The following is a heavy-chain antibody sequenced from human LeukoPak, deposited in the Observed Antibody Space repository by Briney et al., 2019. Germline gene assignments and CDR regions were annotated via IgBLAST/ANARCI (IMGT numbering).Heavy chain of an antibody. V-gene: IGHV4-34*01. CDR2: INHSGST. D-gene: IGHD2-21*02. J-gene: IGHJ4*02. CDR3: AKGVKQIVVVTAQHYLDY. Sequence: NPSETLSLTCAVYGGSFSGYYWSWIRQPPRKGLEWVGEINHSGSTNYNPSLKSGVTISVDTSKNQFSLKLSSVTAADTAVYYCAKGVKQIVVVTAQHYLDYWGQGTLVTVSS. CDR1: GGSFSGYY.